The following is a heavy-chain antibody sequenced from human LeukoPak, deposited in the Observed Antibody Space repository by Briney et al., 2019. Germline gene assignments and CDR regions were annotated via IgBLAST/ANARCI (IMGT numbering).Heavy chain of an antibody. J-gene: IGHJ4*02. CDR3: ARGKGHYYDSSGYHY. D-gene: IGHD3-22*01. CDR2: ISSSSSYR. Sequence: GGSLRLSCAASGFTFSSYSMNWVRQAPGGGLEWVSSISSSSSYRYFADSVKGRFTISRDNAKNSLYLQMNSLRAEDTAVYYCARGKGHYYDSSGYHYWGQGTLVTVSS. V-gene: IGHV3-21*01. CDR1: GFTFSSYS.